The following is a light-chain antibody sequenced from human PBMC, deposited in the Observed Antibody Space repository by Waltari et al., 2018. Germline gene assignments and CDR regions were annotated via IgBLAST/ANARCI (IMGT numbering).Light chain of an antibody. CDR2: DAS. V-gene: IGKV3-11*01. CDR1: QSVTRF. Sequence: EIVLTQSPATLSSSPGERATLSCRASQSVTRFLAWYQQKPGQAPRLLIYDASHRATGVPARFSGSGSGTEFTLTISSLEPEDFAVYYCQQRSSWPWTFGQGAKVEVK. J-gene: IGKJ1*01. CDR3: QQRSSWPWT.